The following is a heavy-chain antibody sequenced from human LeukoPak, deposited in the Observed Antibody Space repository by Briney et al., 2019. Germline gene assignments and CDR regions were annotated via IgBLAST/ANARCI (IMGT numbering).Heavy chain of an antibody. CDR1: TDTLSVSGYY. CDR2: VYNRGDS. CDR3: ARHLGSSIEY. Sequence: SETLSLTCSVSTDTLSVSGYYWGWIRQPPGRGLEWIASVYNRGDSYYNPSLESRVTISVDTSKSQFSLTLRSVTAADTAVYYCARHLGSSIEYWGQGTLVTVSS. D-gene: IGHD3-10*01. J-gene: IGHJ4*02. V-gene: IGHV4-39*01.